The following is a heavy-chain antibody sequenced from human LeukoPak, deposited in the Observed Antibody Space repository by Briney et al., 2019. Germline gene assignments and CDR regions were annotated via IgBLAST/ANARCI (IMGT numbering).Heavy chain of an antibody. V-gene: IGHV3-53*01. CDR3: AKGAVVVAATPYYFDY. Sequence: PGGSLRLSCAASGFTVSSNYMTWVRQAPGKGLEWVSIIYRGGSTYYADSVEGRFTISRDNSKNTLYLQMNSLRAEDTAVYYCAKGAVVVAATPYYFDYWGQGTLVTVSS. CDR2: IYRGGST. J-gene: IGHJ4*02. D-gene: IGHD2-15*01. CDR1: GFTVSSNY.